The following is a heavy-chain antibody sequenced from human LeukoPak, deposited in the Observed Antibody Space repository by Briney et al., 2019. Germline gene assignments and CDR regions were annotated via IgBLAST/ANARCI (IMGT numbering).Heavy chain of an antibody. CDR2: ISGSGGST. Sequence: GGSLRLSCAASGFTFSSYAMSWVRQAPGKGLEWISAISGSGGSTYYADSVKGRFTISRDNSKNTLYLQMNSLRAEDTAVYYCAKDSSGWNEIYFDYWGQGTLVTVSS. D-gene: IGHD6-19*01. CDR3: AKDSSGWNEIYFDY. CDR1: GFTFSSYA. J-gene: IGHJ4*02. V-gene: IGHV3-23*01.